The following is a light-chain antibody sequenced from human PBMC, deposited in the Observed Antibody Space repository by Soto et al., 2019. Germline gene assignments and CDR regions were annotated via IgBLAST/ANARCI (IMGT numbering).Light chain of an antibody. CDR1: QSVSSSY. CDR2: GAS. J-gene: IGKJ1*01. Sequence: EIVLTQSPGTLSLSPGERATLSCRASQSVSSSYLAWYQQKPGQAPRLLIYGASSRATGIPDRFSGSGSGTDFTLTISRLESEDFAVYYCQQYGSSPWTFGQATKVEI. V-gene: IGKV3-20*01. CDR3: QQYGSSPWT.